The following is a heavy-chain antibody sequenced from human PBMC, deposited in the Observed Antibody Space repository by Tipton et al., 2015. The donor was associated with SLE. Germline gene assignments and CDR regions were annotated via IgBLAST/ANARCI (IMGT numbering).Heavy chain of an antibody. CDR3: ARVAPRYDSSGYERAFDI. D-gene: IGHD3-22*01. V-gene: IGHV1-69*06. Sequence: QLVQSGAEVKKPGSSVKVSCKASGGTFTSYGISWVRQAPGQGLEWMGGIIPIFGTANYAQKFQGRVTITADKSTSTAYMELSSLRSEDTAVYYCARVAPRYDSSGYERAFDIWGQGTMVTVSS. J-gene: IGHJ3*02. CDR1: GGTFTSYG. CDR2: IIPIFGTA.